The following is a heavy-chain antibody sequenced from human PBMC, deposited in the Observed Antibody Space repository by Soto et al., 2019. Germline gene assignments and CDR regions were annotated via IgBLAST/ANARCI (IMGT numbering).Heavy chain of an antibody. CDR3: ARDRGYSSYDSPRFYYGMDV. CDR1: GFTFSSYG. D-gene: IGHD5-12*01. J-gene: IGHJ6*02. CDR2: VWYDGSNK. Sequence: QVQLVESGGGVVQPGRSLRLSCAASGFTFSSYGMHWVRQAPGKGLEWVAVVWYDGSNKWYADYVKGRFTISRDKSKNTLYRQMNSLRAEDTAVYSFARDRGYSSYDSPRFYYGMDVWGQGTTVTVYS. V-gene: IGHV3-33*01.